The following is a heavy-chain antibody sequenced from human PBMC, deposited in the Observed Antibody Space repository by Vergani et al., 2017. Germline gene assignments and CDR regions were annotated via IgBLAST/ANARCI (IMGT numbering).Heavy chain of an antibody. Sequence: VRLVESGGGLVQPGGSLRLSCIASGFTFSDYYMTWIRQAPGKGLEWISYISNSGDTTHYSDSVKGRFTISRDNAKNSMYLEMHSLRVEDTAVYYCTRDQGLWSGYYYYYYMDVWGNGTTVTVSS. CDR2: ISNSGDTT. V-gene: IGHV3-11*01. CDR1: GFTFSDYY. CDR3: TRDQGLWSGYYYYYYMDV. D-gene: IGHD3-3*01. J-gene: IGHJ6*03.